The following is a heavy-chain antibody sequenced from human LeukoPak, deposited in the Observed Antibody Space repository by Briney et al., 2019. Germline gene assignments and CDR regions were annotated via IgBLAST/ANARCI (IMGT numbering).Heavy chain of an antibody. CDR3: AKDIEVVVAAYALDY. V-gene: IGHV3-21*04. D-gene: IGHD2-15*01. J-gene: IGHJ4*02. CDR1: GFTFSSYS. CDR2: ISSSSSYI. Sequence: GGSLRLSCAASGFTFSSYSMNWVRQAPGKGLEWVSSISSSSSYIYYADSVKGRFTISRDNAKNSLYLQMNSLRAEDTALYYCAKDIEVVVAAYALDYWGQGTLVTVSS.